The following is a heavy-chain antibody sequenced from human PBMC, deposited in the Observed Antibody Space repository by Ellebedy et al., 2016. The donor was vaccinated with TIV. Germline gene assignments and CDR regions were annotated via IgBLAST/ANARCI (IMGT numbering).Heavy chain of an antibody. CDR1: GFTFSIYG. V-gene: IGHV3-33*01. J-gene: IGHJ4*02. D-gene: IGHD6-19*01. CDR2: IWYDGTKK. CDR3: AGGISVAGTSLGF. Sequence: GESLKISCAASGFTFSIYGMQWVRQAPGKGLEWVAVIWYDGTKKFYAESVKGRFTISRDNSKNTLYLQMNSLRAEDTAVYYCAGGISVAGTSLGFWGQGTLVTVSS.